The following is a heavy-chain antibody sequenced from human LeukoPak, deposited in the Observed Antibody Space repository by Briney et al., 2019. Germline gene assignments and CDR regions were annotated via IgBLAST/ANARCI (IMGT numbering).Heavy chain of an antibody. CDR3: ATEQRITMVLGVITTCFFDY. CDR1: GFTFSSYD. V-gene: IGHV3-13*01. Sequence: GRPLRLSCAASGFTFSSYDMHWVRQATGKGLEWVSAIGTAGGTYYPGSVKGRFTISRENAKNSLYLQMNSLRAGDTAVYYCATEQRITMVLGVITTCFFDYWGQGTLVTVSS. CDR2: IGTAGGT. J-gene: IGHJ4*02. D-gene: IGHD3-10*01.